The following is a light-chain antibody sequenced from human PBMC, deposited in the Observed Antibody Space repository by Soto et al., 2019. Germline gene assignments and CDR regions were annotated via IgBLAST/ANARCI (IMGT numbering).Light chain of an antibody. V-gene: IGKV1-5*03. CDR3: QQYNSSSPT. J-gene: IGKJ1*01. CDR2: KES. CDR1: QTISSW. Sequence: DIQITQSPSTLSGSVGDRVTITFRARQTISSWLAWYQQKPGKAPKLLIYKESTLKGGVPSRFSGSGYGTEFTLNISGMQNGDSATYYRQQYNSSSPTFGQGTKVDTK.